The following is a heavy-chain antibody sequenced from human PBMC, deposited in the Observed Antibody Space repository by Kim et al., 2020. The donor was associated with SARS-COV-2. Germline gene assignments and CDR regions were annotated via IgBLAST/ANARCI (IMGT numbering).Heavy chain of an antibody. CDR1: GGSFSGYY. J-gene: IGHJ4*02. V-gene: IGHV4-34*01. CDR3: ARYAMSYYYDSSGYYYGHSSVYFDY. CDR2: INHSGST. Sequence: SETLSLTCAVYGGSFSGYYWSWIRQPPGKGLEWIGEINHSGSTNYNPSLKSRVTISVDTSKNQFSLKLSSVTAADTAVYYCARYAMSYYYDSSGYYYGHSSVYFDYWGQGTLVTVSS. D-gene: IGHD3-22*01.